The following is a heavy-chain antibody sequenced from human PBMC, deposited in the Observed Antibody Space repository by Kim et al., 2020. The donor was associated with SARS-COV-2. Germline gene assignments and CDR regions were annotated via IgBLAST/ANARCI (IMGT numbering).Heavy chain of an antibody. Sequence: SETLSLTCAVYGGSFSNYYWSWIRQPPGKGLEWIGEINHSGNTNYNPSLKSRVTIPLDTAKNQFSLKINSVTAADTAVYYCARGPLRSWFDPWGQGTLVTVSS. V-gene: IGHV4-34*01. CDR3: ARGPLRSWFDP. CDR2: INHSGNT. J-gene: IGHJ5*02. CDR1: GGSFSNYY.